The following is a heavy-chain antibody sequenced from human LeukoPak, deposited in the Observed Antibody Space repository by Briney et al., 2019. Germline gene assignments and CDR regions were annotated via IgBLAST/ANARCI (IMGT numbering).Heavy chain of an antibody. V-gene: IGHV3-21*01. D-gene: IGHD2-2*01. CDR2: ISSSSSYI. CDR1: GFTFSSYS. J-gene: IGHJ4*02. CDR3: ARDGDCSSTSCLVY. Sequence: GGSLRLSCAASGFTFSSYSMNWVRQAPGKGLEWVSSISSSSSYIYYADSVKGRFTISRDNAKNSLYLQMSSLRAEDTAVYYCARDGDCSSTSCLVYWGQGTLVTVSS.